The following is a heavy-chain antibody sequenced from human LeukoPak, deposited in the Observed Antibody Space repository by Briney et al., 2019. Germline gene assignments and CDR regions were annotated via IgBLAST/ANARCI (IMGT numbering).Heavy chain of an antibody. CDR3: ASGYCGGACQLGGVDM. V-gene: IGHV4-59*01. Sequence: SETLSLTCTVSGGSISSYYWSWLRQPPGKGLEYIGYTHYSGSTNYNPSLKSRVTISLDTSGNQFSLKLSSVTVADTAVYYCASGYCGGACQLGGVDMWGQGTMVTVSS. CDR1: GGSISSYY. CDR2: THYSGST. J-gene: IGHJ3*02. D-gene: IGHD2-21*02.